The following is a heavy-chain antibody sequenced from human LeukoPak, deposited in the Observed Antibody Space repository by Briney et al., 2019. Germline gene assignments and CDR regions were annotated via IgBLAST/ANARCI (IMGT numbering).Heavy chain of an antibody. CDR2: INEDGSEK. CDR1: GFIFRNYW. Sequence: GSLRLSCAAAGFIFRNYWMGWVRQAPGKGLEWVANINEDGSEKYYVDSVKGRFIISRDNAKNSLYLQMNILRAEDTAVFYCLSGSGHCGQGALVTVSS. J-gene: IGHJ4*02. D-gene: IGHD3-10*01. V-gene: IGHV3-7*01. CDR3: LSGSGH.